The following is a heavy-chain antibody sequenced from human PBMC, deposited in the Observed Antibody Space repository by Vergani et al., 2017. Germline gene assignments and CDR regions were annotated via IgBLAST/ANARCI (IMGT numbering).Heavy chain of an antibody. CDR2: INPSGGST. CDR3: ARDSRYCSSTSCYVGRDWFDP. J-gene: IGHJ5*02. Sequence: QVQLVQSGAEVKKPGASVKVSCKASGYTFTSYYMHWFRQAPGQGLEWMGIINPSGGSTSYAQKFQGRVTMTRDTSTSTVYMELSSLRSEETAVYYCARDSRYCSSTSCYVGRDWFDPWGQGTLVTVSS. D-gene: IGHD2-2*01. CDR1: GYTFTSYY. V-gene: IGHV1-46*01.